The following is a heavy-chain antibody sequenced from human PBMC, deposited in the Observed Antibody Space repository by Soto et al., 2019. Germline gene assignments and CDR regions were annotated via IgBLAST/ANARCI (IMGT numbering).Heavy chain of an antibody. V-gene: IGHV2-5*02. CDR1: GFSLSTSGVG. D-gene: IGHD7-27*01. J-gene: IGHJ4*02. CDR2: IYWDDDK. Sequence: ITLKESGPTLVKPTQTLTLTCNFSGFSLSTSGVGVGWIRQPPGKALEWLALIYWDDDKRYSPSLKSRLTITKDTSKNQVVLTMTNMDPVDTATYYCAHSLIPNWGSRGAFDYWGQGTLVTVSS. CDR3: AHSLIPNWGSRGAFDY.